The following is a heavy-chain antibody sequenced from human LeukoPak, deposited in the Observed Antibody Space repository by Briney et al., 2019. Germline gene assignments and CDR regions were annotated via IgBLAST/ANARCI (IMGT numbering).Heavy chain of an antibody. Sequence: GGSLRLSCAASGFTFSSYWMHWVRQAPGKGLVWVSRIKSDGSITNYADSVKGRFTISRDNSKNTLYLQMNSLRAEDTAVYYCARDIGPYDSNAFDIWGQGTMVTVSS. CDR2: IKSDGSIT. CDR3: ARDIGPYDSNAFDI. J-gene: IGHJ3*02. CDR1: GFTFSSYW. V-gene: IGHV3-74*01. D-gene: IGHD3-22*01.